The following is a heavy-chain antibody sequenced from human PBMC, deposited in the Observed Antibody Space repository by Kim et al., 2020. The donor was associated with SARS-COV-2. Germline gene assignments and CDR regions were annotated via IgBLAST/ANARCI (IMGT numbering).Heavy chain of an antibody. Sequence: SVKVSCKASGGTFSSYAISWVRQAPGQGLEWMGWIIPIFGTANYAQKFQGRVTLTADESTSTAYMALSSLRSADTAVYYCARGLSYSGSLQGYWGQGTL. J-gene: IGHJ4*02. V-gene: IGHV1-69*13. CDR3: ARGLSYSGSLQGY. D-gene: IGHD1-26*01. CDR1: GGTFSSYA. CDR2: IIPIFGTA.